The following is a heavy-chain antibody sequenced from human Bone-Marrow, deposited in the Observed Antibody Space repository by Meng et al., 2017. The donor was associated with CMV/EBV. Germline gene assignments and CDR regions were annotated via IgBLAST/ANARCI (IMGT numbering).Heavy chain of an antibody. V-gene: IGHV6-1*01. D-gene: IGHD7-27*01. CDR2: TYYRSKWYN. J-gene: IGHJ4*02. Sequence: SETLSLTCAISGDSVSSNSAAWNWIRQSPSRGLEWLGRTYYRSKWYNDYAVSVKSRITINPDTSKNQFSLQLNSVTPEDTAVYYCARDLGVGTGDPPHFDYWGQGTLVTVSS. CDR1: GDSVSSNSAA. CDR3: ARDLGVGTGDPPHFDY.